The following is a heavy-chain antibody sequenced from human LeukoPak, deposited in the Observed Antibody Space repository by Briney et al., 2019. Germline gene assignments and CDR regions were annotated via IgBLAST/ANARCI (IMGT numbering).Heavy chain of an antibody. Sequence: SETLSLTCTVSGGSISSSSYYWGWIRQPPGKGLEWIGSIYYSGSTYYNPSLKGRVTISVDTSKNQFSLKLSSVTAADTAVYYCARRRLGLLVLLGSWFDPWGQGTLVTVSS. CDR3: ARRRLGLLVLLGSWFDP. V-gene: IGHV4-39*01. D-gene: IGHD6-13*01. CDR1: GGSISSSSYY. J-gene: IGHJ5*02. CDR2: IYYSGST.